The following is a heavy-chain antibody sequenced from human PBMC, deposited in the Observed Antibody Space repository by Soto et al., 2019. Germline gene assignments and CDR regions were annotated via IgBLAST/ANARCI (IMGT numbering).Heavy chain of an antibody. CDR1: GDSINSDGHS. CDR2: IYQTGTT. V-gene: IGHV4-30-2*01. J-gene: IGHJ5*02. CDR3: ARAVFCTDGFCFPNWLDP. D-gene: IGHD2-8*01. Sequence: PSETLSLTCTVSGDSINSDGHSWSWIPQPPGEALEWIGYIYQTGTTQYNPSLSSRVSISADRSKNQFSLHLTSVTAADTAVYYCARAVFCTDGFCFPNWLDPWGQGILVTVS.